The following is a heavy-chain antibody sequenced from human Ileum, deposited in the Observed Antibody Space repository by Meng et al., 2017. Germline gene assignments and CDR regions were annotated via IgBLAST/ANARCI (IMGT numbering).Heavy chain of an antibody. V-gene: IGHV3-7*01. CDR2: IKQDESQK. J-gene: IGHJ4*01. Sequence: GESLKISCVASEFTFRNYWMTWVRQTPGKGLEWVANIKQDESQKYYVDSVKGRFTISRDNSRNSLYLEMNSLRAEDTGVYYCASPLDGYSSSWYSLYYWGRGTQVT. D-gene: IGHD6-13*01. CDR3: ASPLDGYSSSWYSLYY. CDR1: EFTFRNYW.